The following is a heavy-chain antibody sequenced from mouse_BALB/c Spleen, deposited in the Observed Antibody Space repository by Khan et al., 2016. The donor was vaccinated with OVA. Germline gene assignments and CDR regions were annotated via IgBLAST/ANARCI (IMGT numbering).Heavy chain of an antibody. J-gene: IGHJ3*01. V-gene: IGHV1S137*01. Sequence: QVQLQQSGAELVRPGVSVKISCKGSGYTFTDYPMHWVKQSHAKSLEWIGVISTYYGDASYNQKFKGKATMTVDKSSSTAYMELARLTSEDSAIYYCARGSEFAYWGQGTLVTVSA. CDR1: GYTFTDYP. CDR2: ISTYYGDA. CDR3: ARGSEFAY.